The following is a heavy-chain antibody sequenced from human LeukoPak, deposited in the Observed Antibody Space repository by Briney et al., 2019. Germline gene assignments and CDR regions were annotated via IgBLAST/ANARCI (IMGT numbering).Heavy chain of an antibody. Sequence: GESPKISCKGSGYSFTSYWIGWVRQMAGKGLESMGIIYPGDSDTRYSPSFQGQVTISADKSISTAYLQWSSLKASDTAMYYCARQEGNWVFDYWGQGTLVTVSS. CDR2: IYPGDSDT. CDR1: GYSFTSYW. J-gene: IGHJ4*02. V-gene: IGHV5-51*01. CDR3: ARQEGNWVFDY. D-gene: IGHD7-27*01.